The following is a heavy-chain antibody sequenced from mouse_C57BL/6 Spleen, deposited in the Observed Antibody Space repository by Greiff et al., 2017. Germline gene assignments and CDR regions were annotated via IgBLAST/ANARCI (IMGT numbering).Heavy chain of an antibody. CDR2: INPNNGGT. J-gene: IGHJ2*01. V-gene: IGHV1-26*01. CDR1: GYTFTDYY. D-gene: IGHD2-4*01. CDR3: AREKGLRYYFDY. Sequence: VQLQQSGPELVKPGASVKISCKASGYTFTDYYMNWVKQSHGKSLEWIGDINPNNGGTSYNQKFKGKATLTVDKSSSTAYMELRSLTSEDSAVYYCAREKGLRYYFDYWGQGTTLTVSS.